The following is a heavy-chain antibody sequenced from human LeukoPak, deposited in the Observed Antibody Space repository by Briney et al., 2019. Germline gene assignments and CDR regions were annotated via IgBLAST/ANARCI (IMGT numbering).Heavy chain of an antibody. Sequence: GGSLSLSCAASGVTFSSYRMQWGCHAPGKGLWRVLRIYSDGSSTSYADSVKGRFTISRDNSKNTLYLQMSSLRAEDTAVYYCVKGSDTSRPYYFDYWGQGTLVTVSS. CDR3: VKGSDTSRPYYFDY. D-gene: IGHD2-2*01. J-gene: IGHJ4*02. CDR1: GVTFSSYR. CDR2: IYSDGSST. V-gene: IGHV3-74*01.